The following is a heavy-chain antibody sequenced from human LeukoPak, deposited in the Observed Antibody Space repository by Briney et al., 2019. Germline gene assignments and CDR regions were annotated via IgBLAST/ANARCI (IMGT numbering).Heavy chain of an antibody. D-gene: IGHD5-18*01. V-gene: IGHV1-46*01. CDR2: INPSGGST. J-gene: IGHJ3*02. CDR3: ARYIQGVGFDI. Sequence: ASVKVSCKASGYTFTSYYMHWVRQAPGQGLEWMGIINPSGGSTSYAQKFQGRVTMTRDMSTSTVYMELSSLRSEDTAVYYCARYIQGVGFDIWGQGTMVTVSA. CDR1: GYTFTSYY.